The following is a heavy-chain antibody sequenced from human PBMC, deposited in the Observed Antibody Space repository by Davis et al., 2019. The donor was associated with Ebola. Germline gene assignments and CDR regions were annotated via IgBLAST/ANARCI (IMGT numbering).Heavy chain of an antibody. CDR2: INSDGSST. CDR1: GFTFSSYW. CDR3: ARGRAARGYLNWFDP. V-gene: IGHV3-74*01. D-gene: IGHD6-6*01. Sequence: HTGGSLRLSCAASGFTFSSYWMHWVRQAPGKGLVWVSRINSDGSSTSYADSVKGRFTISRDNAKNSLYLQMNSLRAEDTAVYYCARGRAARGYLNWFDPWGQGTLVTVSS. J-gene: IGHJ5*02.